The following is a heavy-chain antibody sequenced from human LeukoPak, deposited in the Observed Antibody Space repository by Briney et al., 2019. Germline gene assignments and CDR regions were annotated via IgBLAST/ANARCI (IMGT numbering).Heavy chain of an antibody. CDR3: AREPHGGYVFVY. V-gene: IGHV1-3*04. CDR1: GYTFTSYA. D-gene: IGHD3-16*01. Sequence: GASVNVSCKASGYTFTSYAMHWVRQAPGQRLEWMGWINTVNGNTNYSQKFQGRVTITRDTSASTAYMELSSLRSEDTAVYYCAREPHGGYVFVYWGQGTRVTVSS. J-gene: IGHJ4*02. CDR2: INTVNGNT.